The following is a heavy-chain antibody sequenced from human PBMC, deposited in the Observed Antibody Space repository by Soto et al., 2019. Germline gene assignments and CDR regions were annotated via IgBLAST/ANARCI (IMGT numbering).Heavy chain of an antibody. J-gene: IGHJ4*02. D-gene: IGHD3-10*01. CDR2: IYSGGYT. CDR3: GNARGGGGY. Sequence: EVQLVESGGGLIQPGGSLRLSCAVSGFTVSNNYMSWVRQAPGKGLEGVSVIYSGGYTAYGDSVKGRFTISRDNSKNTLSLQMNTRVAHDTAVFFCGNARGGGGYWGQGTLVTVSS. CDR1: GFTVSNNY. V-gene: IGHV3-53*01.